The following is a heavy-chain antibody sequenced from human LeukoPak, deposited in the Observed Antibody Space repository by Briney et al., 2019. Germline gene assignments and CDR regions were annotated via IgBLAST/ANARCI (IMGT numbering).Heavy chain of an antibody. CDR3: ARDRFSGSYYNDY. CDR2: ISYDGSNK. CDR1: GFTFSSYA. D-gene: IGHD1-26*01. J-gene: IGHJ4*02. V-gene: IGHV3-30-3*01. Sequence: GGSLRLSYAASGFTFSSYAMHWVRQAPGKGLEWVAVISYDGSNKYYADSVKGRFTISRDNSKNTLYLQMNSLRAEDTAVYYCARDRFSGSYYNDYWGQGTLVTVSS.